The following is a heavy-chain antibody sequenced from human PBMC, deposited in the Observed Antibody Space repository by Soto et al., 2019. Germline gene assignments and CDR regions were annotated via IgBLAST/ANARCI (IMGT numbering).Heavy chain of an antibody. Sequence: ESGGGLVKPGGSLRLSCAASGFTFSSYSMNWVRQAPGKGLEWVSSISSSSSYIYYADSVKGRFTISRDNAKNSLYLQMNSLRAEDTAVYYCARDRSLWFGENPDAFDIWGQGTMVTVSS. CDR2: ISSSSSYI. CDR3: ARDRSLWFGENPDAFDI. D-gene: IGHD3-10*01. J-gene: IGHJ3*02. V-gene: IGHV3-21*01. CDR1: GFTFSSYS.